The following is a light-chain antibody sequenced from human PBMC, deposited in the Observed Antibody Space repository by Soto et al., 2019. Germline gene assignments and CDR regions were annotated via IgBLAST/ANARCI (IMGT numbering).Light chain of an antibody. CDR1: QSISTW. J-gene: IGKJ2*01. CDR3: QQFSSNSYT. V-gene: IGKV1-5*01. CDR2: DAS. Sequence: DIQMTQSPSTLSASVGDRVTITCRASQSISTWLAWYQQKPGKAPKVLIYDASILERGVPSRFSGSGSGTKFTLTISSLQPDDFATYHCQQFSSNSYTFGQGTTLEIK.